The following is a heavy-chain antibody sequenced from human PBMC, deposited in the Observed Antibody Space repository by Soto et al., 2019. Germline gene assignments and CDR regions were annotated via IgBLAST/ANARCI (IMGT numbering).Heavy chain of an antibody. D-gene: IGHD6-19*01. CDR2: ISGSGGGT. V-gene: IGHV3-23*01. CDR1: GFTFSSYA. J-gene: IGHJ4*02. CDR3: AKELYASVWYGLDY. Sequence: GGSLRLSCAASGFTFSSYAMSWVRQAPGKGLEWVSAISGSGGGTYYADSVKGRFTISRDNSKNTLYLLINSLRAEDTAVYYCAKELYASVWYGLDYWGQGTLVTVSS.